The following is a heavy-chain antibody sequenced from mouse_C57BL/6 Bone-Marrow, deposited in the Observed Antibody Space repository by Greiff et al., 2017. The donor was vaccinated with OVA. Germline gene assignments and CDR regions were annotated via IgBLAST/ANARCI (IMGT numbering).Heavy chain of an antibody. CDR3: ARDDGYLYYFDY. Sequence: EVKLMESGPGLVKPSQSLSLTCSVTGYSITSGYYWNWIRQFPGNKLEWMGYISYDGSNNYNPSFKNRSSITRDTSKNQFFLKLNSVTTEDTATDDCARDDGYLYYFDYWGQGTTLTVSA. D-gene: IGHD2-3*01. CDR2: ISYDGSN. CDR1: GYSITSGYY. J-gene: IGHJ2*01. V-gene: IGHV3-6*01.